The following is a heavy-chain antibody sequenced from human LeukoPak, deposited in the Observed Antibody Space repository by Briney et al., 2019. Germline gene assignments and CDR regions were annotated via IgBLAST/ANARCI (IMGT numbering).Heavy chain of an antibody. V-gene: IGHV3-9*01. J-gene: IGHJ3*02. CDR2: ISWNSGSI. D-gene: IGHD3-22*01. CDR1: GFTFDDYA. CDR3: AKDYDSSGFDAFDI. Sequence: GGSLRLSCAASGFTFDDYAMHWVQQAPGKGLEWVSGISWNSGSIGYADSVKGRFTISRDNAKNSLYLQMYSLRAEDTALYYCAKDYDSSGFDAFDIWGQGTMVTVSS.